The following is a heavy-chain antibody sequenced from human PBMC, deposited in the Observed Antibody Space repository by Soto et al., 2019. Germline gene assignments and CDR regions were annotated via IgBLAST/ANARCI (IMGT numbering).Heavy chain of an antibody. Sequence: PGGSLRLSCAASGFTFNSYWMRWIRQAPGKELEWVASINQDGSAKYYVDSVKGRFIISRDNTKNSLYLQMNSLRGEDTALYYCTKSTSPSAPARWGQGTLVTVSS. CDR2: INQDGSAK. CDR1: GFTFNSYW. J-gene: IGHJ4*02. V-gene: IGHV3-7*01. D-gene: IGHD2-2*01. CDR3: TKSTSPSAPAR.